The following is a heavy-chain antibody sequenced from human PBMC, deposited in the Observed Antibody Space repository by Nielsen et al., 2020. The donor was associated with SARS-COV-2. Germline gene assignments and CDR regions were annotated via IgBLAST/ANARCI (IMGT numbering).Heavy chain of an antibody. CDR1: GFTFSSYA. V-gene: IGHV3-64*04. CDR3: ARAGAATGTRWYFDL. CDR2: ISSNGGST. Sequence: GGSLRLSCSASGFTFSSYAMHWVRQAPGKGLEYVSAISSNGGSTYYADSVKGRFTISRDNAKNSLYLQMNSLRAEDTAVYYCARAGAATGTRWYFDLWGRGTLVTVSS. J-gene: IGHJ2*01. D-gene: IGHD1-1*01.